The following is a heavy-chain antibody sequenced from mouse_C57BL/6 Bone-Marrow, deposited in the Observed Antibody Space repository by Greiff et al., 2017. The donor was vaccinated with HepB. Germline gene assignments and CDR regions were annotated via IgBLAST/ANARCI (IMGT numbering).Heavy chain of an antibody. CDR2: INPANGNN. D-gene: IGHD2-3*01. J-gene: IGHJ2*01. CDR3: ARFLDGYSDYFDY. Sequence: EVQLQQSVAELVRPGASVKLSCTASGFNIKNTYMPWVKQRPEQGLEWIGKINPANGNNKYDPKFQGKAPITADTSAHTAYLQLSSLTSEDTASYYCARFLDGYSDYFDYWGQGTTLTVSS. V-gene: IGHV14-3*01. CDR1: GFNIKNTY.